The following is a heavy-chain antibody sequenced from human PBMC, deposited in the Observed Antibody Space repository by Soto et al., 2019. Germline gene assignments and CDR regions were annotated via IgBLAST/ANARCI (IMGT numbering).Heavy chain of an antibody. V-gene: IGHV1-69*12. CDR3: ARAYCGGDCYSWWYFDL. CDR2: IIPIFGTA. D-gene: IGHD2-21*02. Sequence: QVQLVQSGAEVKKPGSSVKVSCKASGGTFSSYAISWVRQAPGQGLEWMGGIIPIFGTANYAQKFQGRVTITATDSTSTAYMELSSLRSEDTAVYYCARAYCGGDCYSWWYFDLWGRGTLVTVSS. CDR1: GGTFSSYA. J-gene: IGHJ2*01.